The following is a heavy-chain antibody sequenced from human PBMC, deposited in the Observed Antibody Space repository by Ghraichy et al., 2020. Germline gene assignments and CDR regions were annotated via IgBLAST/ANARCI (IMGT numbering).Heavy chain of an antibody. CDR2: MWFDGSNQ. Sequence: GGSLRLSCTASGFIFSSYGMHWVRQAPGKGLEWVVVMWFDGSNQNYGDSVKGRFTISRDNPKNTLYLQMNSLRAEDTAVYYCARDSASSWRSYNGLDGWGQGTTVTVSS. CDR3: ARDSASSWRSYNGLDG. V-gene: IGHV3-33*08. D-gene: IGHD6-13*01. J-gene: IGHJ6*02. CDR1: GFIFSSYG.